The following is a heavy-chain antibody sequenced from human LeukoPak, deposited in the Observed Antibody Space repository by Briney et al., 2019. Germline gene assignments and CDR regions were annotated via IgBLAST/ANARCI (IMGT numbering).Heavy chain of an antibody. V-gene: IGHV4-39*07. CDR2: IYYSGIT. Sequence: SETLSLTCTVSGGSISSGFYYWAWIRQPPGKGLEWIGSIYYSGITYYNPSFKSPVTISIDTAKNQFSLKLSSVTAADTAVYYCARRHVEYSSSSDPYYFDYWGQGTLVTVSS. CDR3: ARRHVEYSSSSDPYYFDY. CDR1: GGSISSGFYY. J-gene: IGHJ4*02. D-gene: IGHD6-6*01.